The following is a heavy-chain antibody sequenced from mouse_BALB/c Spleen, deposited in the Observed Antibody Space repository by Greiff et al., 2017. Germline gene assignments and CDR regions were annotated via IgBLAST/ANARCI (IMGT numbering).Heavy chain of an antibody. CDR1: GYTFTSYW. D-gene: IGHD1-1*01. V-gene: IGHV1-7*01. Sequence: VQLQQSGAELAKPGASVKMSCKASGYTFTSYWMHWVKQRPGQGLEWIGYINPSTGYTEYNQKFKDKATLTADKSSSTAYMQLSSLTSEDSAVYYCARGGVVDYWGQGTTLTVSS. CDR2: INPSTGYT. J-gene: IGHJ2*01. CDR3: ARGGVVDY.